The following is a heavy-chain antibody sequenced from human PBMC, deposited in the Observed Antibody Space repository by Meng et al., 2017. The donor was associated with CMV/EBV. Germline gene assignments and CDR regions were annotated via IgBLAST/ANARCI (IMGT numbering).Heavy chain of an antibody. D-gene: IGHD6-13*01. CDR2: IYSGGST. CDR1: GFTVSSNY. V-gene: IGHV3-53*01. CDR3: ARLIAAAPYYFDY. Sequence: SCAASGFTVSSNYMSWVRQAPGKGLEWVLVIYSGGSTYYADSVKGRFTISRDNSKNTLYLQMNSLRAEDTAVYYCARLIAAAPYYFDYWGQGTLVTV. J-gene: IGHJ4*02.